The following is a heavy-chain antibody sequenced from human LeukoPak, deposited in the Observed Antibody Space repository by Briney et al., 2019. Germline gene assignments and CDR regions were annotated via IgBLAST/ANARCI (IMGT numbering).Heavy chain of an antibody. D-gene: IGHD3-22*01. Sequence: GGSLRLSCAVSGVTLSNYGMSWVRQAPGKGLEWVAGISGSGGSTNYADSVKGRFTISRDNSKNTLYLQMNSLRVEDTAVYYCAKDGHYDSSGFTLQYWGQGTLVTVSS. CDR3: AKDGHYDSSGFTLQY. J-gene: IGHJ1*01. CDR1: GVTLSNYG. CDR2: ISGSGGST. V-gene: IGHV3-23*01.